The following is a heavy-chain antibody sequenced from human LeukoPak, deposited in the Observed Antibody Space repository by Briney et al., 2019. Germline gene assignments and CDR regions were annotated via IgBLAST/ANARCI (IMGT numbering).Heavy chain of an antibody. CDR2: ISGSGGST. Sequence: GGSLRLSCAASGFTFSSYAMSWVRQAPGKGLEWVSAISGSGGSTYYADSVKGRFTISRDNSKNTLYLQMNSLRAVDTAVYYCAKDSGSGSPVTKYGMDVWGQGTTVTVSS. CDR3: AKDSGSGSPVTKYGMDV. J-gene: IGHJ6*02. CDR1: GFTFSSYA. V-gene: IGHV3-23*01. D-gene: IGHD3-10*01.